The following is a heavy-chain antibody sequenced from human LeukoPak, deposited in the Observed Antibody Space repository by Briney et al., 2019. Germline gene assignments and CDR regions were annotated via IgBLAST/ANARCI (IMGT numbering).Heavy chain of an antibody. J-gene: IGHJ4*02. D-gene: IGHD3-22*01. CDR3: TRGETGRDSSGYFGY. Sequence: ASVKVSCKASGYTFSDYYIHWVRQAPGQGLEWMGWINPNSGGTNYAQKFQGRVTMTRDTSIRTAYMELSRLRSDDTAVYYCTRGETGRDSSGYFGYWGQGTLVTVSS. CDR1: GYTFSDYY. V-gene: IGHV1-2*02. CDR2: INPNSGGT.